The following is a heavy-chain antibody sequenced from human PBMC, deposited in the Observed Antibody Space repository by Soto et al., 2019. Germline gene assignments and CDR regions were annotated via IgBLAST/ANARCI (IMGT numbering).Heavy chain of an antibody. Sequence: GGSLRLSCAASGFSFSDYYMNWVRQAPGKGLEWLSYISSTATYTNYADSVRGRFTISRDSAKNSLYLDMNGLRAEDTAVYYCARARVVVERRFDYWGQGTLVTVSS. CDR2: ISSTATYT. CDR3: ARARVVVERRFDY. CDR1: GFSFSDYY. J-gene: IGHJ4*02. V-gene: IGHV3-11*06. D-gene: IGHD3-22*01.